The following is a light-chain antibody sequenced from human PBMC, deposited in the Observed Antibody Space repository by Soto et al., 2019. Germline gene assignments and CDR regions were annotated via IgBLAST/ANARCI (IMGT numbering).Light chain of an antibody. CDR3: QQSYTTPVYT. Sequence: DIQMTQSPSSLSASVGDRVTITCRASQYISTRLAWYQQKPGRAPKILIYAASNLQSGVPSRFSGSGSGTEFTLTISSLQPEDFATYFCQQSYTTPVYTFGQGTKLEIK. J-gene: IGKJ2*01. V-gene: IGKV1-39*01. CDR1: QYISTR. CDR2: AAS.